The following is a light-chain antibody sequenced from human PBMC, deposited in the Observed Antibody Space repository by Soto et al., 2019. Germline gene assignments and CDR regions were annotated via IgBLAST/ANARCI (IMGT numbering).Light chain of an antibody. J-gene: IGLJ1*01. CDR1: SSNIGTNS. CDR3: AAWDDSLNGLV. CDR2: SND. Sequence: QSVLPQPPSASGTPGQRVTISCSGSSSNIGTNSVHWYQQFPGMAPKLLIYSNDQRPSGVPDRFSGSKSGTSASLAISGLQSEDEADYYCAAWDDSLNGLVFGSGTKLTVL. V-gene: IGLV1-44*01.